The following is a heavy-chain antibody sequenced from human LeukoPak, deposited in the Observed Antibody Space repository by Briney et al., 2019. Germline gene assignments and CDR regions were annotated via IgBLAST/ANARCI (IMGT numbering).Heavy chain of an antibody. J-gene: IGHJ4*02. V-gene: IGHV3-64*01. CDR1: GFTFSSYA. D-gene: IGHD3-3*01. Sequence: PGGSLRLSCAASGFTFSSYAMHWVRQAPGKGLEYVSAISSSGGSTYYANSVKGRFTISRDNSKNTLYLQMGSLRAEDMAVYYCARSMLRFLEWLPVDYWGQGTLVTVSS. CDR2: ISSSGGST. CDR3: ARSMLRFLEWLPVDY.